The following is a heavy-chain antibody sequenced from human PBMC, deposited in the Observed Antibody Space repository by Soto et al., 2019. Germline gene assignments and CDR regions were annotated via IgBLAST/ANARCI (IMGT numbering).Heavy chain of an antibody. V-gene: IGHV3-7*01. Sequence: EVQLVESGGGLVQPGESLRLSCVVSGFTFRSYWMSWVRQAPGKGLEWVANINQDGSDKYHVDSVKGRFTISRDNAENSLYLQMNSLRAEDTAVYYCARGCCSGGSCYGGGFDYWGQGTLVTVSS. CDR3: ARGCCSGGSCYGGGFDY. D-gene: IGHD2-15*01. CDR1: GFTFRSYW. CDR2: INQDGSDK. J-gene: IGHJ4*02.